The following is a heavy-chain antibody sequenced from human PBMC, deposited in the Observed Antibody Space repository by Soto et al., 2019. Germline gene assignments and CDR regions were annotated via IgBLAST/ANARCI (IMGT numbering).Heavy chain of an antibody. CDR3: ATHQYYYDSSGYKDAFDI. J-gene: IGHJ3*02. CDR2: IKSKTDGGTT. D-gene: IGHD3-22*01. Sequence: GGSLRLSCAASAFTVTNAWMSWVRQAPGKGLEWVGRIKSKTDGGTTDYAAPVKGRFTISGDDSKNTLYLQMNSLKTEDTAVYYCATHQYYYDSSGYKDAFDIWGQGTMVTVSS. CDR1: AFTVTNAW. V-gene: IGHV3-15*07.